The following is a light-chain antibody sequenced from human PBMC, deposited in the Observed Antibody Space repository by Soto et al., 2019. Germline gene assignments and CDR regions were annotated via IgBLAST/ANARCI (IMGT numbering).Light chain of an antibody. Sequence: EIVLTQSPGTLSLSPGERATLSCRASQSVSSSYLAWYQQKPGQAPRLLISGASNRATGIPDRFSASGSGTDFTLTISRLEPEDFAVYYCQQYGSSPPYTFGQGTKLENK. CDR3: QQYGSSPPYT. CDR2: GAS. CDR1: QSVSSSY. J-gene: IGKJ2*01. V-gene: IGKV3-20*01.